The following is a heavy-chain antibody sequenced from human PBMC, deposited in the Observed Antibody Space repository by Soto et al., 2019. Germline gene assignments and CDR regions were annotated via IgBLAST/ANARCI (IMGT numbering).Heavy chain of an antibody. J-gene: IGHJ4*02. V-gene: IGHV4-59*02. D-gene: IGHD4-17*01. Sequence: PXETLSLTCSVAGGSVSRGYWSWIRQSPGKGLGWLGYFSYSGTPNYNPSLRSRASMSVDTSTNHLSLRLRSVTAADTAVYYCARGAGDYATPFGYWGQGSLVTVSS. CDR3: ARGAGDYATPFGY. CDR2: FSYSGTP. CDR1: GGSVSRGY.